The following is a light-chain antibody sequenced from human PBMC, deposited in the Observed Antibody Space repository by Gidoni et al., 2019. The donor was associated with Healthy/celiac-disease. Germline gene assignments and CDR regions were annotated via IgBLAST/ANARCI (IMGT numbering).Light chain of an antibody. V-gene: IGKV1-5*01. CDR2: DAS. CDR3: QQYNSYSWT. Sequence: DIQMTQSPSTLSASVGDRVTITCRASHSISSWLAWYQQKPGKAPKLLIYDASSFESGVPSRFSGSGSGTEFTLTISSLQPDDFATYYCQQYNSYSWTFGQGTKVEIK. J-gene: IGKJ1*01. CDR1: HSISSW.